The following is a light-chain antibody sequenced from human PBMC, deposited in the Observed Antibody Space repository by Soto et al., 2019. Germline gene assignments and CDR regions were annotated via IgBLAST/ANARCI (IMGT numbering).Light chain of an antibody. CDR2: EVN. V-gene: IGLV2-14*01. J-gene: IGLJ1*01. CDR1: SRDVGGYNY. CDR3: TSFTSIKTHV. Sequence: QSVLTQPASVSGSLGQSITMSCTGTSRDVGGYNYISWYQVRPGKAPKLIIYEVNNRPSGVSDRFSGSKSGNTAPLTISRLQADDETDYYCTSFTSIKTHVFGTGTKVTVL.